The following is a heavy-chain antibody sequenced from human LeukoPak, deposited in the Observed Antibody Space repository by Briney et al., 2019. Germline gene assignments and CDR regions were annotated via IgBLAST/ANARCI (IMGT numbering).Heavy chain of an antibody. D-gene: IGHD4-17*01. Sequence: GGCLRLSCAASGFIFSSYWMIWVRQAPGKGLEWVANIKLDGSEKYYVDSVKGRFTVSRDNAKNSLYLQMNSLRAEDTAVYYCARIDARSYFFDYWGQGTLVTVSS. V-gene: IGHV3-7*01. CDR1: GFIFSSYW. CDR3: ARIDARSYFFDY. J-gene: IGHJ4*02. CDR2: IKLDGSEK.